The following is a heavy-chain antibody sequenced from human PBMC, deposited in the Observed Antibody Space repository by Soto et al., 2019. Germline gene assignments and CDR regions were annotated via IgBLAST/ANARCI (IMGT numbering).Heavy chain of an antibody. CDR3: AGCSGGSCYSFDY. CDR2: IYYSGST. D-gene: IGHD2-15*01. V-gene: IGHV4-39*01. J-gene: IGHJ4*02. Sequence: SETLSLTCTVSGGSISSSSYYWGWIRQPPGKGLEWIGSIYYSGSTYYNPSLKSRVTISVDTSKNQFSLKLSSVTAADTAVYYCAGCSGGSCYSFDYWGQGTQVTVSS. CDR1: GGSISSSSYY.